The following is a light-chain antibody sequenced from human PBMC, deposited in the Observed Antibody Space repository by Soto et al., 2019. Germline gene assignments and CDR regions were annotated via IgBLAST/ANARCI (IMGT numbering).Light chain of an antibody. J-gene: IGKJ1*01. CDR1: QSISSW. Sequence: DIQMTQSPSTLSASVGDRVSITCRASQSISSWLAWYQQKPGKATKLLIYDASSLESGVPSRFSGSGWGTEFTLTISSLQPDDFATYYCQQYNSYSRTFGQGTKVDIK. V-gene: IGKV1-5*01. CDR2: DAS. CDR3: QQYNSYSRT.